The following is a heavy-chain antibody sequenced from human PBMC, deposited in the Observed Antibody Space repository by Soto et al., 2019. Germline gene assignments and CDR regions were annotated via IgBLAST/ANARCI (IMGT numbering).Heavy chain of an antibody. CDR3: ARATDAFDI. Sequence: QVQLQESGPGLVKPSETLSLTCTVSGGSVSSGSYYWSWIRQPPGKGLEWIGYIYYSGSTNYNPSLKGRVTISVDTSKNQFSLKLSSVTAADTAAYYCARATDAFDIWGQGTMVTVSS. CDR1: GGSVSSGSYY. J-gene: IGHJ3*02. CDR2: IYYSGST. V-gene: IGHV4-61*01. D-gene: IGHD5-12*01.